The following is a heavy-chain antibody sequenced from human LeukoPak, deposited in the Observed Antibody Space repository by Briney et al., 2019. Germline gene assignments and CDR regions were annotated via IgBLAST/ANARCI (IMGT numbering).Heavy chain of an antibody. CDR1: GGSISSYY. CDR3: ARGRGHSSSWTPQYYYYYYMDV. V-gene: IGHV4-4*07. Sequence: SETLSLTCTVSGGSISSYYWSWIRQPAGKGLEWIGRIYTSGSTNYNPSLKSRVTILVDKSKNQFSLKLSSVTAADTAVYYCARGRGHSSSWTPQYYYYYYMDVWGKGTTVTVSS. J-gene: IGHJ6*03. D-gene: IGHD6-13*01. CDR2: IYTSGST.